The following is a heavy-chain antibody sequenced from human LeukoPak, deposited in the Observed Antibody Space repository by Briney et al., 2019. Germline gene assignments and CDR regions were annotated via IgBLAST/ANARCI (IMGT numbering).Heavy chain of an antibody. CDR2: INHSGAT. J-gene: IGHJ4*02. V-gene: IGHV4-34*01. CDR1: GGSSSGYY. Sequence: SETPSLTCAVYGGSSSGYYWSCIPHPPRRGLEWIGEINHSGATNYNPSLKSRVTISVDTSTNQFSLKLSSVTAADTAVYYCARRNYRTLRSTIRFAYWGQGTLVTVSS. CDR3: ARRNYRTLRSTIRFAY. D-gene: IGHD1-7*01.